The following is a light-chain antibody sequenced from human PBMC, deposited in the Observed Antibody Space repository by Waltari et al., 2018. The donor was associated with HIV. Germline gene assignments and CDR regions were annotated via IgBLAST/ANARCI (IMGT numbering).Light chain of an antibody. Sequence: DIQMTQSPSSVSASVGDRVTITCRASQSIGRWLVWYQQTPGKAPNLLIYAASTLQGGVPSRFSGSGSGTSFTLTISSLQPEDFATYYCQQASSVPLTFGEGTKVEIK. V-gene: IGKV1-12*01. CDR2: AAS. J-gene: IGKJ4*01. CDR1: QSIGRW. CDR3: QQASSVPLT.